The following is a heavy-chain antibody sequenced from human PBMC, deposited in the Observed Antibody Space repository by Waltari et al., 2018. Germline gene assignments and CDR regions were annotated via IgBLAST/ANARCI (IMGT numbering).Heavy chain of an antibody. J-gene: IGHJ4*02. V-gene: IGHV3-23*04. CDR3: AKDWATMGV. CDR1: GFNFSSYW. Sequence: EVQLVESGGGLAKPGGSLRLSCAASGFNFSSYWMTWVRQAPGKGLDWVSAINSGGGSTYYADSVKGRFTISRDNSKNTLSLQMNSLRAEDTAVYYCAKDWATMGVWGRGVLVTVSS. CDR2: INSGGGST. D-gene: IGHD5-12*01.